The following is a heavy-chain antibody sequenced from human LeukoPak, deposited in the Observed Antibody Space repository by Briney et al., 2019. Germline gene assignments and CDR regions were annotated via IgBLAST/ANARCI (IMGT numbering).Heavy chain of an antibody. V-gene: IGHV1-69*04. Sequence: SVKVSCKASGGTFSSYTISWVRQAPGQGREWMGRIIPILGIANYAQKFQGRGRITADKSTRPAYMELSSLRSEDTAVYYCARDRGDGYNYSPFDYWGQGTLVTVSS. J-gene: IGHJ4*02. CDR1: GGTFSSYT. CDR3: ARDRGDGYNYSPFDY. CDR2: IIPILGIA. D-gene: IGHD5-24*01.